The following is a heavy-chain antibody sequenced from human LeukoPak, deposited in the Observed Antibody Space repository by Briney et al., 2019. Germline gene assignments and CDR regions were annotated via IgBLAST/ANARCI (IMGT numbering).Heavy chain of an antibody. V-gene: IGHV1-2*02. CDR1: GYSFTGYS. Sequence: ASGNLCCKASGYSFTGYSMHWVRHPPGQGVGWVGWSNPNSGGTNYAQTFPGRVTMTRDTSISTAYMERSRLRSDETAVYSCSREASGSCFYWFHGWGQRTLVTVSS. CDR2: SNPNSGGT. D-gene: IGHD1-26*01. CDR3: SREASGSCFYWFHG. J-gene: IGHJ5*02.